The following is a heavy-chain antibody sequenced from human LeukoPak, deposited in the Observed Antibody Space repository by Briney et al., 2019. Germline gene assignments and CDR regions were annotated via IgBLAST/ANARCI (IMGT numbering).Heavy chain of an antibody. CDR1: GSSISSAYY. J-gene: IGHJ2*01. CDR2: IYETGST. D-gene: IGHD3-22*01. Sequence: SETLSPTCTVSGSSISSAYYWDWIRQPPGKGLEWIGNIYETGSTYYNPSLMSRVTISIDTSKNRFSLKLSSVTAADTAVYYCASERYLGSSGCRESNFDLWGRGTLVTVSS. V-gene: IGHV4-38-2*02. CDR3: ASERYLGSSGCRESNFDL.